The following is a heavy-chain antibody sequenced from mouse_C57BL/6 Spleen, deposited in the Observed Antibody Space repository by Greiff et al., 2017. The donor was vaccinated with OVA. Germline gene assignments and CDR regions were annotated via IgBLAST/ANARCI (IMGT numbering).Heavy chain of an antibody. CDR3: AKDDYDGPDY. V-gene: IGHV1-26*01. D-gene: IGHD2-4*01. J-gene: IGHJ2*01. CDR2: INPNNGGT. Sequence: EVQLQQSGPELVKPGASVKISCKASGYTFTDYYMNWVKQSHGKSLEWIGDINPNNGGTSYNQKFKGKATLTVDKSSSTAYMELRSLTSEDSAVYYCAKDDYDGPDYWGQGTTLTVSS. CDR1: GYTFTDYY.